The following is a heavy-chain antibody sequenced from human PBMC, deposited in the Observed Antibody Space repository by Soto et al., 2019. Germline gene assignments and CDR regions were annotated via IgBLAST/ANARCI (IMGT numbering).Heavy chain of an antibody. J-gene: IGHJ6*02. D-gene: IGHD3-22*01. CDR1: GFTVSNNY. V-gene: IGHV3-53*01. CDR2: IYSDGPT. CDR3: ARDSIGYGMDV. Sequence: GVSLRLSCAASGFTVSNNYMSWVRQAPGKGLEWVSLIYSDGPTYYGDSVKGRFTISRDNSKNTVYLQMNNLRAEDTAMYYCARDSIGYGMDVWGQGNTVTVS.